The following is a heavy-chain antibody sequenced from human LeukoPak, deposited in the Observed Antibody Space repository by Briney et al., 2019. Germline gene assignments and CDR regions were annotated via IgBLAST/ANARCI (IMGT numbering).Heavy chain of an antibody. Sequence: PGGSLRLSCAASGFTFSSYEMNWVRQAPGKGLEWVSYISSSSSTIYYADSVKGRFTISRDNAKNSLYLQMNSLRAEDTAVYYCARGGAVVPAARDDYWGQGTLVTVSS. J-gene: IGHJ4*02. D-gene: IGHD2-2*01. CDR3: ARGGAVVPAARDDY. CDR2: ISSSSSTI. V-gene: IGHV3-48*01. CDR1: GFTFSSYE.